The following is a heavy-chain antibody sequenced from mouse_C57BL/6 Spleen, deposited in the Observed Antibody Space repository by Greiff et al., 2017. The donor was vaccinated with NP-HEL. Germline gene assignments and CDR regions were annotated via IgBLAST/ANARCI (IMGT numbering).Heavy chain of an antibody. D-gene: IGHD1-1*01. CDR2: ISSGGSYT. Sequence: EVQLVESGGDLVKPGGSLKLSCAASGFTFSSYGMSWVRQTPDKRLEWVATISSGGSYTYYPDNAKNTLYLQMSSLKSEDTAMYYCARAYYGSSNWYFDVWGTGTTVTVSS. J-gene: IGHJ1*03. CDR3: ARAYYGSSNWYFDV. CDR1: GFTFSSYG. V-gene: IGHV5-6*01.